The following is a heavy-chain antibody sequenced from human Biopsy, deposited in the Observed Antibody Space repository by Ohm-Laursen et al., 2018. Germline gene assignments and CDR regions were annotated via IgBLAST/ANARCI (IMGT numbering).Heavy chain of an antibody. CDR1: GVSISSSASY. V-gene: IGHV4-39*01. Sequence: SQTLSLICAVSGVSISSSASYWGWFRQSPGMGLVWIGNIYYTGNTYYNPSLDSRLTISEDTSKNHFSLKLSSVTAADTAVYYCAKQGIRGYYEYWAQGSLVTVSS. CDR2: IYYTGNT. D-gene: IGHD3-22*01. CDR3: AKQGIRGYYEY. J-gene: IGHJ4*02.